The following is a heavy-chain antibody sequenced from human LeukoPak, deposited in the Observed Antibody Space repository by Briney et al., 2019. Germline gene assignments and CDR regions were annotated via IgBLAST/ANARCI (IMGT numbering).Heavy chain of an antibody. CDR1: GFTFSIYR. J-gene: IGHJ4*02. V-gene: IGHV3-74*01. CDR2: INGEGSRT. D-gene: IGHD5-12*01. CDR3: ARAWGYSDYDYYFDY. Sequence: PGGYLSLSCAASGFTFSIYRMYWVRRAPGKGLVWVSRINGEGSRTTYADSVKGRFTISRDNAKNTLYLQMNSLRVEDTAVYYCARAWGYSDYDYYFDYWGQGTLVTVS.